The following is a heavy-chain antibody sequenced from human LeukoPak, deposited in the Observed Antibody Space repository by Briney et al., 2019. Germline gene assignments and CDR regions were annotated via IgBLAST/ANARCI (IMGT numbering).Heavy chain of an antibody. Sequence: GGSLRLSCAASGFTVSSNYMSWVRRAPGKGLEWVSVIYSGGNTYYADSVKGRFTTSRDNSKNTLYLQMNSLRAEDTAVYYCAREQIIVAAIYFDYWGQGTLVTVSS. CDR1: GFTVSSNY. CDR2: IYSGGNT. V-gene: IGHV3-53*01. D-gene: IGHD2-2*02. CDR3: AREQIIVAAIYFDY. J-gene: IGHJ4*02.